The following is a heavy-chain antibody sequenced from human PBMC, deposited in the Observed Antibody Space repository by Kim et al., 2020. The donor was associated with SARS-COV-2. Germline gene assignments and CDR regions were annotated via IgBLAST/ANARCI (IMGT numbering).Heavy chain of an antibody. J-gene: IGHJ4*02. D-gene: IGHD2-15*01. V-gene: IGHV4-34*01. Sequence: SETLSLTCAVYGGSFSGYYWSWIRQPPGKGLEWIGEINHSGSTNYNPSLKSRVTISVDTSKNQFSLKLSSVTAADTAVYYCASSNGRRANYWGQGTLVTVSS. CDR1: GGSFSGYY. CDR2: INHSGST. CDR3: ASSNGRRANY.